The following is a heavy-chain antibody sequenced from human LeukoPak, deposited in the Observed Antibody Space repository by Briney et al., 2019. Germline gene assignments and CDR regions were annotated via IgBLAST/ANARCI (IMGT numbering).Heavy chain of an antibody. J-gene: IGHJ4*02. V-gene: IGHV3-48*01. CDR2: ISSSSSTI. CDR3: AHLCGGDCYSYFDY. D-gene: IGHD2-21*02. Sequence: GGSLRLSCAASGFTFSSYSMNWVRQAPGKGLEWVSYISSSSSTIYYADSVKGRFTISRDNAKNSLYLQMNSLRAEDTAVYYCAHLCGGDCYSYFDYWGQGTLVTVSS. CDR1: GFTFSSYS.